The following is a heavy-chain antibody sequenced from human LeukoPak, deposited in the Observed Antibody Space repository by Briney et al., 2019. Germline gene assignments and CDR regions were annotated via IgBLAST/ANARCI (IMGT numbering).Heavy chain of an antibody. CDR2: ISAYTGNT. J-gene: IGHJ4*02. Sequence: ASVRVSCKASGYPITSYGITWVRQAPGQGPEWMGWISAYTGNTNYAQKFQGRVSMTTGTSTTTAYMELRSLRSDDTAVYYCARSYSSSSNFDYWGQGTLVTVSS. CDR1: GYPITSYG. V-gene: IGHV1-18*01. D-gene: IGHD6-6*01. CDR3: ARSYSSSSNFDY.